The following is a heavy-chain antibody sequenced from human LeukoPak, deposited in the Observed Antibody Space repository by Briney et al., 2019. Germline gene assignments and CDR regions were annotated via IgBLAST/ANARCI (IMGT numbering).Heavy chain of an antibody. CDR1: GFTFSSYS. J-gene: IGHJ5*02. CDR3: AKDSARYYCGSGTWT. Sequence: PGGSLRLSCAASGFTFSSYSMNWVRQAPGKGLEWVSSISSSSSYIYYADSVKGRFTISRDNSKNTLYLQMNSLRAEDTAVYYCAKDSARYYCGSGTWTWGQGTLVTVSS. V-gene: IGHV3-21*01. D-gene: IGHD3-10*01. CDR2: ISSSSSYI.